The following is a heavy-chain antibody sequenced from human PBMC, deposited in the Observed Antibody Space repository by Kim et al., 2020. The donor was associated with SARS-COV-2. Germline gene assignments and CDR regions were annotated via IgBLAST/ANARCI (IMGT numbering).Heavy chain of an antibody. CDR3: AKSGYSYGSA. Sequence: NKYYADSVKGRFTISRDNSKNTLYLQMNSLRAEDTAVYYCAKSGYSYGSAWGQGTLVTVSS. D-gene: IGHD5-18*01. CDR2: NK. J-gene: IGHJ5*02. V-gene: IGHV3-30*02.